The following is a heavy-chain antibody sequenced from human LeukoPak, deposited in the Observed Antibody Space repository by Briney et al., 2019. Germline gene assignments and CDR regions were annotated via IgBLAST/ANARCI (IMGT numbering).Heavy chain of an antibody. J-gene: IGHJ4*02. D-gene: IGHD3-22*01. CDR1: GFSLRTTGVG. Sequence: SGPTLVNPTQTLTLTCTFSGFSLRTTGVGVGWIRQPPGKALEWLALIYWDDDKRYSPSLKSRLTITKDTSKNQVVLTMTNMDPMDTATYHCAHSLGELYHYDSSGYYCDYFDYWGQGTLVTVSS. CDR2: IYWDDDK. V-gene: IGHV2-5*02. CDR3: AHSLGELYHYDSSGYYCDYFDY.